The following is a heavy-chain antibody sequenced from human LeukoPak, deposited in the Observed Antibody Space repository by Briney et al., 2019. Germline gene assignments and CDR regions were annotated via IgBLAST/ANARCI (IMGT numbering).Heavy chain of an antibody. V-gene: IGHV3-7*01. Sequence: GGSLRLSCAASVFTFSDYYMSWIRQAPGKGLEWVANIKQDGSEKYYLDSVKGRFTISRDNAKNSLYLQMNSLRAEDTAVYFCKREAAAGIYYWAQGTLVTVSS. CDR1: VFTFSDYY. D-gene: IGHD6-13*01. J-gene: IGHJ4*02. CDR2: IKQDGSEK. CDR3: KREAAAGIYY.